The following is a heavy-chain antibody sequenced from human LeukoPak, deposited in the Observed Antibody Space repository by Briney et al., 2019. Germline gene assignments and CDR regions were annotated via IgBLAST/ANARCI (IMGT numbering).Heavy chain of an antibody. CDR2: INTDESST. J-gene: IGHJ3*02. Sequence: GGSLRLSCAASGFTLSTYDMHWVRQAPGKGLVWISRINTDESSTSYADSVKGRFTISRDNAKNSLYLQMNSLRAEDTALYYCAKDSVGAQYAFDIWGQGTMVTVSS. V-gene: IGHV3-74*01. CDR3: AKDSVGAQYAFDI. D-gene: IGHD5/OR15-5a*01. CDR1: GFTLSTYD.